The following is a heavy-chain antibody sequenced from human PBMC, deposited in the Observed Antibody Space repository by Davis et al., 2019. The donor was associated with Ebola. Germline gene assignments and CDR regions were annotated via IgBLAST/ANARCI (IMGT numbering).Heavy chain of an antibody. D-gene: IGHD1-1*01. CDR1: GYTFTSYG. Sequence: ASVKVSCKASGYTFTSYGISWLRQAPGQGLEWMGWINPHNGNTNYAQNVQGRVTMTTDTSTTTAYMEVGSLRSDDTAVYYCARAQFPTTSDHWGQGTLVTVSS. CDR3: ARAQFPTTSDH. CDR2: INPHNGNT. J-gene: IGHJ4*02. V-gene: IGHV1-18*01.